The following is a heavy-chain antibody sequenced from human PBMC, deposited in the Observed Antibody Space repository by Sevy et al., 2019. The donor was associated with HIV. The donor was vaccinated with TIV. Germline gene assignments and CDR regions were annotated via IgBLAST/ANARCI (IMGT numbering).Heavy chain of an antibody. Sequence: GGSLRLSCAASGFTFSKYSMSWVRQPPGKGLEWVSTLSLGCGEINYGDSVKGRFTISRDNSKSSVYLQMNNLRPEDTAVYYCAREGCTKPHDYWGQGTLVTVSS. CDR2: LSLGCGEI. CDR3: AREGCTKPHDY. D-gene: IGHD2-8*01. CDR1: GFTFSKYS. J-gene: IGHJ4*02. V-gene: IGHV3-23*01.